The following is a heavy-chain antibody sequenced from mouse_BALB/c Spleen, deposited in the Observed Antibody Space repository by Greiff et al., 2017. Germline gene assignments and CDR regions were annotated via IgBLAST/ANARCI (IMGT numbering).Heavy chain of an antibody. CDR1: GFTFNTYA. D-gene: IGHD3-2*01. J-gene: IGHJ3*01. Sequence: EVQGVESGGGLVQPKGSLKLSCAASGFTFNTYAMNWVRQAPGKGLEWVARIRSKSNNYATYYADSVKDRFTISRDDSQSMLYLQMNNLKTEDTAMYYCVSQTALAYWGQGTLVTVSA. CDR2: IRSKSNNYAT. V-gene: IGHV10-1*02. CDR3: VSQTALAY.